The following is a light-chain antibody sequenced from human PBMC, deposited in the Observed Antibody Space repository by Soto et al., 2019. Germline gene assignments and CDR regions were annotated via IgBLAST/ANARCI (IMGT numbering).Light chain of an antibody. CDR1: SNDIGAHYY. J-gene: IGLJ3*02. Sequence: QSALTQPASVSGSLGQSITISCTGTSNDIGAHYYVSWYQHHPGKAPKLIIFEVNSRPSGVSSRFSGSKSGNTASLIISGLQAEDEADYYCNSYTTTGTLGGVFGGGTKLTVL. CDR3: NSYTTTGTLGGV. V-gene: IGLV2-14*01. CDR2: EVN.